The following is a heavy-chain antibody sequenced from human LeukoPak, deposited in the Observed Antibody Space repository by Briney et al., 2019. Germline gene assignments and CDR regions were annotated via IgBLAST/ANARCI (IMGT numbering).Heavy chain of an antibody. D-gene: IGHD1-26*01. V-gene: IGHV4-34*01. CDR3: ARGAEWELLGYYYGMDV. J-gene: IGHJ6*02. CDR2: INHSGST. Sequence: SETLSLTCAAYGGSFSGYYWSWIRQPPGKGLEWIGEINHSGSTNYNPSLKSRVTISVDTSKNQFSLKLSSVTAADTAVYYCARGAEWELLGYYYGMDVWGQETTVTVSS. CDR1: GGSFSGYY.